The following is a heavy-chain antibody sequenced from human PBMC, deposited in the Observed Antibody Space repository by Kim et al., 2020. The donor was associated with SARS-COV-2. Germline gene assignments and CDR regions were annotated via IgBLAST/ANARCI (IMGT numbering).Heavy chain of an antibody. CDR2: YN. Sequence: YNDYAVYVKSRITINSDTTKNQFSLHLSSVTPEDTAIYYCARQTRGAFDIWGQGAMVTVSS. V-gene: IGHV6-1*01. CDR3: ARQTRGAFDI. J-gene: IGHJ3*02.